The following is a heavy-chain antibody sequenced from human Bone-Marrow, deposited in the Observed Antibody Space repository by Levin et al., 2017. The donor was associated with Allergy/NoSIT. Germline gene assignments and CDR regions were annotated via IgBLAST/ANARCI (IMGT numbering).Heavy chain of an antibody. V-gene: IGHV1-18*01. D-gene: IGHD2-15*01. CDR2: ISLYNGNT. CDR1: GYTFTSYG. J-gene: IGHJ4*02. CDR3: ARDGGYGCSGGRCYLYFDY. Sequence: ASVKVSCKASGYTFTSYGINWVRQAPGQGLEWMGWISLYNGNTNYAQKLQGRVTMTTDTSTSTAYMELKSLRSDDTAVYYCARDGGYGCSGGRCYLYFDYWGQGTLVTVSS.